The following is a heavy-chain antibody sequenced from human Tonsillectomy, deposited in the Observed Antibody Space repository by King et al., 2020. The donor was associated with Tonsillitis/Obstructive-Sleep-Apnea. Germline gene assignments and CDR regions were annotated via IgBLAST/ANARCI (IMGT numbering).Heavy chain of an antibody. CDR1: GGSITTYY. V-gene: IGHV4-59*01. D-gene: IGHD2-21*02. J-gene: IGHJ4*02. Sequence: VQLQESGPGLVKPPETLSLTCTISGGSITTYYWSWIRQPPGKGLEWIGYIHYSGITNYNPSFKSRVAISVDTPKNQFSLKLSSVTAADTALYFCARGHTAFFDSWGPGILVTVPS. CDR2: IHYSGIT. CDR3: ARGHTAFFDS.